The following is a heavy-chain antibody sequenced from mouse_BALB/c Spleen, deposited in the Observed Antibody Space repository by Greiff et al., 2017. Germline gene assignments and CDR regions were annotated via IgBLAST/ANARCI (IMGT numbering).Heavy chain of an antibody. CDR3: ARGGYGYFDV. Sequence: EVKLVESGGGLVKPGGSLKLSCAASGFTFSSYAMSWVRQSPEKRLEWVAEISSGGSYTYYPDTVTGRFTISRDNAKNTLYLEMSSLRSEDTAMYYCARGGYGYFDVWGAGTTVTVS. CDR2: ISSGGSYT. D-gene: IGHD2-2*01. J-gene: IGHJ1*01. CDR1: GFTFSSYA. V-gene: IGHV5-9-4*01.